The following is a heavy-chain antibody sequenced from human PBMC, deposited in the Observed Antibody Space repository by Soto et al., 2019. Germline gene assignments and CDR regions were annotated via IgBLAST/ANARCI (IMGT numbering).Heavy chain of an antibody. CDR3: AIHINYYDSSGYYY. CDR1: GFTFSSYG. CDR2: IWYDGSNK. Sequence: PGGSLRLSCAASGFTFSSYGMHWVRQAPGKGLEWVAVIWYDGSNKYYADSVKGRFTISRDNSKNTLYLQMSSLRAEDTAVYYCAIHINYYDSSGYYYWGQGTLVTVSS. V-gene: IGHV3-33*01. D-gene: IGHD3-22*01. J-gene: IGHJ4*02.